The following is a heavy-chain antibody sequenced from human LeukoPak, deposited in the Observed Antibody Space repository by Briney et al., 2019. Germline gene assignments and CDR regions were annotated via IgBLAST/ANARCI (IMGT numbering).Heavy chain of an antibody. CDR1: GFTFDDYA. V-gene: IGHV3-7*01. CDR2: IKQDGTEK. J-gene: IGHJ4*02. Sequence: GGSLRLSCAASGFTFDDYAMHWVPQAPGKGLEWVANIKQDGTEKYYVDSVKGRFTISRDNSKNTLYLQMNSLRAEDTAVYYCARGLRGPDYWGQGTQVTVSS. CDR3: ARGLRGPDY.